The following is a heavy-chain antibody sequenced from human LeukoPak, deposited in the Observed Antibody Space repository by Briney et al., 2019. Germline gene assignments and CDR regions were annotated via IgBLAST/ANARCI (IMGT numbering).Heavy chain of an antibody. D-gene: IGHD3-22*01. CDR3: AKDLITMISDY. CDR2: IRYDGSNK. CDR1: GFTFSSYG. Sequence: GGSLRLSCAASGFTFSSYGMHWVRQAPGKGLEWVAFIRYDGSNKYYADSVKGRFTISRDNSKNTLYLQMNSLRAEDTAVYYCAKDLITMISDYWGQGALVTVSS. V-gene: IGHV3-30*02. J-gene: IGHJ4*02.